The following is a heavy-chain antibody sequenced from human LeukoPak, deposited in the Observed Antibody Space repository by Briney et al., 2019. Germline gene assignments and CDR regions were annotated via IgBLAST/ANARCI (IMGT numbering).Heavy chain of an antibody. J-gene: IGHJ4*02. CDR1: GFTFSSYA. CDR2: ISGSGGST. CDR3: ARVRPPGDY. Sequence: WGSLTLSCAASGFTFSSYAMSWVRQAPGKGLEWVSAISGSGGSTYYADSVKGRFTISRDNSKNTLYLQMNSLRAEDTALYFCARVRPPGDYWGQGTIVTVSS. V-gene: IGHV3-23*01.